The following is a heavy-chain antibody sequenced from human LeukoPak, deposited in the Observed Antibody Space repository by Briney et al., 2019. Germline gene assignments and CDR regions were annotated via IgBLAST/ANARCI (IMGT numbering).Heavy chain of an antibody. V-gene: IGHV1-69*01. Sequence: ASVKVSCKASGGTFSSYAISWVRQAPGQGLEWMGGIIPIFGTANYAQKFQGRVTITADESTSTAYMELSRLRSDDTAVYYCARVGYCGGDCYSGGAFDYWGQGTLVTVSS. CDR1: GGTFSSYA. J-gene: IGHJ4*02. CDR2: IIPIFGTA. CDR3: ARVGYCGGDCYSGGAFDY. D-gene: IGHD2-21*01.